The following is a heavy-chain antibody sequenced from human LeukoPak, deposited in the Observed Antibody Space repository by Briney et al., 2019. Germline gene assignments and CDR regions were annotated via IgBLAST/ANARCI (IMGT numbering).Heavy chain of an antibody. Sequence: GGSLRLSCAASGFTFSDYYMSWIRQAPWKGLEWVSYISSSGSTIYYADSVKGRFTISRDNAKNSLYLQMNSLRAEDTAVYYCARDLAAAGTDNWFDPWGQGTLVTVSS. J-gene: IGHJ5*02. D-gene: IGHD6-13*01. V-gene: IGHV3-11*01. CDR3: ARDLAAAGTDNWFDP. CDR1: GFTFSDYY. CDR2: ISSSGSTI.